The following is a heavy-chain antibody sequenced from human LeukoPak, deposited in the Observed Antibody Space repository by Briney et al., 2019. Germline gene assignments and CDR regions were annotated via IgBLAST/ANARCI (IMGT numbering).Heavy chain of an antibody. J-gene: IGHJ6*03. CDR2: IYTSGST. Sequence: PSQTLSLTCTVSGGSISSGSYYWSWIRQPAGKELEWIGRIYTSGSTNYNPSLKSRVTITVDTSKNQFALKLSSVTAADTAVYYCARAYSSSEEYYYYYYMDVWGKGTTVTVSS. V-gene: IGHV4-61*02. D-gene: IGHD6-6*01. CDR3: ARAYSSSEEYYYYYYMDV. CDR1: GGSISSGSYY.